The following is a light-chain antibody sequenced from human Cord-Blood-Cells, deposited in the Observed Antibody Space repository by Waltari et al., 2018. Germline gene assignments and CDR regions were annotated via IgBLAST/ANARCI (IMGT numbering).Light chain of an antibody. J-gene: IGKJ1*01. V-gene: IGKV3-20*01. CDR2: GAS. Sequence: EIVLTQSPGTLSLYQGERATLSCRASNSVSSSYLAWYQQKPGQAPRLLIYGASSRATGIPDRVIGSGSGTDFTLTISRLGPEDFAVYYCQQYGSSPTFGQGTKVEIK. CDR3: QQYGSSPT. CDR1: NSVSSSY.